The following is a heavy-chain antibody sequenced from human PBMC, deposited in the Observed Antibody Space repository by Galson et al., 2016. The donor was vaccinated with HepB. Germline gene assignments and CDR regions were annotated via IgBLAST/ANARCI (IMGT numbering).Heavy chain of an antibody. V-gene: IGHV4-39*07. CDR1: GGSISVSNLY. Sequence: SETLSLTCTVSGGSISVSNLYWAWIRQPPGKGPEWIGTVFRGGNTYYNPSLKSRVTISLDTAKKQFSLKLTSVTAADTAVYYCAGDQSNGSWNYYWGQGTLVTVSS. J-gene: IGHJ4*02. D-gene: IGHD1-7*01. CDR3: AGDQSNGSWNYY. CDR2: VFRGGNT.